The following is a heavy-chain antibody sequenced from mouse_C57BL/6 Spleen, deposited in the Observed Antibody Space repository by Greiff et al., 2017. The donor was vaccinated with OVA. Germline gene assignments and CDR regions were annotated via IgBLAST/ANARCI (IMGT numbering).Heavy chain of an antibody. Sequence: VQLQQSGAELVRPGASVKLSCTASGFNIKDDYMHWVKQRPEQGLEWIGWIDPENGDTEYASKFQGKATITADTSSNTAYLQLSSLTSEDTAVYYCTYYGNDWYFDVWGTGTTVTVSS. CDR2: IDPENGDT. CDR3: TYYGNDWYFDV. D-gene: IGHD2-1*01. V-gene: IGHV14-4*01. J-gene: IGHJ1*03. CDR1: GFNIKDDY.